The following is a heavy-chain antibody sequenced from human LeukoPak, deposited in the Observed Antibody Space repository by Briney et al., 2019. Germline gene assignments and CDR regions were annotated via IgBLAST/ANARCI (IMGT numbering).Heavy chain of an antibody. CDR2: IYPGDSDT. D-gene: IGHD2/OR15-2a*01. CDR1: GYSFTSYW. CDR3: ARRIGNTLGVAKASITFDF. Sequence: GESLKISCKGSGYSFTSYWIGWVRQMPGKGLEWMGIIYPGDSDTRYSPSFQGQVTISADKSISTAYLQWSSLKASDTAMYYCARRIGNTLGVAKASITFDFWGQETLVTVSS. V-gene: IGHV5-51*01. J-gene: IGHJ4*02.